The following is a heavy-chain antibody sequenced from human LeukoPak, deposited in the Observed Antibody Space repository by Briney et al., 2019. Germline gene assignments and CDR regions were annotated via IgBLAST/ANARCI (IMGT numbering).Heavy chain of an antibody. CDR1: GYSISSGYY. D-gene: IGHD7-27*01. CDR3: AREDWGFDY. J-gene: IGHJ4*02. V-gene: IGHV4-38-2*02. Sequence: PSETLSLTCTVSGYSISSGYYWGWLRQPPGKGLEWIRSIYHSGSTCYNPSLKSRVTISVDTSKNQFSLKLSSVTAADTAVYYCAREDWGFDYWGQGTLVTVSS. CDR2: IYHSGST.